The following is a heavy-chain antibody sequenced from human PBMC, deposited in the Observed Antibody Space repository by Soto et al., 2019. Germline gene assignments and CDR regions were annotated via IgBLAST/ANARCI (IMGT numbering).Heavy chain of an antibody. D-gene: IGHD6-13*01. V-gene: IGHV3-23*01. CDR1: GFTFTNCV. Sequence: EVHMFESGGVLVQPWESLRLSCETYGFTFTNCVMTWVRQPPGKRLEWVSVITTNGHTDYADSVKGRFTISRDNSKNTVYLQMNSLRAEDTAIYYCAKGLLNGRWYAADWGQGTLVTVSS. CDR2: ITTNGHT. J-gene: IGHJ4*02. CDR3: AKGLLNGRWYAAD.